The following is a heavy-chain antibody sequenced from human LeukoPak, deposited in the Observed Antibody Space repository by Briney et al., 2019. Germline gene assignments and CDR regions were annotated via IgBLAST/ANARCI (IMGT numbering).Heavy chain of an antibody. J-gene: IGHJ4*02. CDR1: GFTFSSYA. CDR2: ISYDGSNK. V-gene: IGHV3-30-3*01. CDR3: ANNYYDSSGYYMVDY. Sequence: RGSLSLSCAASGFTFSSYAMHWVRQAPGKGLEWVAVISYDGSNKYYADSVKGRFTISRDNSKNTLYLQMNSLRAEDTAVYYCANNYYDSSGYYMVDYWGQGTLVTVSS. D-gene: IGHD3-22*01.